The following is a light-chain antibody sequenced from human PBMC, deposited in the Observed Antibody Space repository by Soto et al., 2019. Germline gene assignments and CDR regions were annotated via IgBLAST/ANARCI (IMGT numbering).Light chain of an antibody. CDR1: QSIDRR. Sequence: DIQMTQSPSALSASVGDTVTLTCRASQSIDRRLAWYQQKPGRPPKLLIYRASSSQSGVPSRFSGSGSGTEFTLTIHSLQPDDFATYYCQQYNIFGTFGQGTKVDIK. V-gene: IGKV1-5*03. J-gene: IGKJ1*01. CDR2: RAS. CDR3: QQYNIFGT.